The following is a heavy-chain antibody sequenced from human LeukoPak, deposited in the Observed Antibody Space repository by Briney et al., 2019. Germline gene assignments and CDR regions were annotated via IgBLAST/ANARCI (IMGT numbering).Heavy chain of an antibody. CDR3: AADLSGGAFDI. Sequence: GGSLRLSCAASGFTFSSYSMNWVRQAPGKGLEWVSSISSSSSYIYYADSVKGRFTISRDNAKNSLYLQMNSLRAEDTAVYYCAADLSGGAFDIWGQGSMVTVSS. D-gene: IGHD3-10*02. J-gene: IGHJ3*02. CDR1: GFTFSSYS. CDR2: ISSSSSYI. V-gene: IGHV3-21*04.